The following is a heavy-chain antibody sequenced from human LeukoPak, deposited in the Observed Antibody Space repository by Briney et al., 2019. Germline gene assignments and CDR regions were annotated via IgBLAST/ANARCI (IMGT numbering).Heavy chain of an antibody. J-gene: IGHJ6*02. V-gene: IGHV4-34*01. Sequence: SETLSLTCAVYGGSFSGYYWSWIRQPPGKGLEWIGEINHSGSTNYNPSLKSRVTISVDTSKNQFSLKLSSVTAADTAVYYCASRKMTRPYRHYYYGMDVWGQGTTVTVSS. D-gene: IGHD2-21*02. CDR3: ASRKMTRPYRHYYYGMDV. CDR1: GGSFSGYY. CDR2: INHSGST.